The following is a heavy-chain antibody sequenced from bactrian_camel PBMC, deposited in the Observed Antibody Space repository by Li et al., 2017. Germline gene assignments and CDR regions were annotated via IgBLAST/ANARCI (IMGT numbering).Heavy chain of an antibody. Sequence: VQLVESGGGSVQPGGSLTLPCVASQYTQCMGWFRQAPGKEREGVASIYTGTDRTYYSDSVKGRVAIWQDHAKNTIYLQINYLRPEDTAMYYCAAGLLLMRPLDPSEYQYWGQGTQVTVS. CDR1: QYTQC. J-gene: IGHJ4*01. CDR2: IYTGTDRT. CDR3: AAGLLLMRPLDPSEYQY. D-gene: IGHD1*01. V-gene: IGHV3S40*01.